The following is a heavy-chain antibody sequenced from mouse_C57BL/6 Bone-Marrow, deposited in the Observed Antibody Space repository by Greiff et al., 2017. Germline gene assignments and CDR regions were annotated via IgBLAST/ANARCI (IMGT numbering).Heavy chain of an antibody. Sequence: QVQLQQPGAELVKPGASVKLSCMASGYTFTSYWMHWVKQRPGLGLEWIGMIHPNSGSTNYNEKFKSKATLTVDESSSTAYMQLSSLTSEDSAVXYCARSGTVVFDFDYCGEDANLAVSS. D-gene: IGHD1-1*01. CDR1: GYTFTSYW. J-gene: IGHJ2*01. CDR2: IHPNSGST. CDR3: ARSGTVVFDFDY. V-gene: IGHV1-64*01.